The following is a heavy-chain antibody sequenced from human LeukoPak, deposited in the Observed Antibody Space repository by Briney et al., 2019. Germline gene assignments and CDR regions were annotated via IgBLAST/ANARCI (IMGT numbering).Heavy chain of an antibody. CDR1: GFTFDDYA. CDR3: ASNEMAT. D-gene: IGHD5-24*01. V-gene: IGHV3-9*03. CDR2: ISWNSGSI. J-gene: IGHJ4*02. Sequence: GGSLRLSCAASGFTFDDYAMHWVRQAPGKGLEWVSGISWNSGSIGYADSVKGRFTISRDNATNSLYLQMNSLRAEDMALYYCASNEMATWGQGTLVTVSS.